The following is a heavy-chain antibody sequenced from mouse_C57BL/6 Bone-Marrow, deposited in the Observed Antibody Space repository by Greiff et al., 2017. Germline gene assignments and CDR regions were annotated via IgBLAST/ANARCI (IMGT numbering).Heavy chain of an antibody. J-gene: IGHJ3*01. CDR3: AGLRRRKIFAD. CDR2: IDPSDSYT. V-gene: IGHV1-50*01. CDR1: GYTFTSYW. D-gene: IGHD2-2*01. Sequence: QVQLQQPGAELVKPGASVKLSCKASGYTFTSYWMQWVKQRPGQGLEWIGEIDPSDSYTNYNQKFKGKATLTVDTSSNTAYMQLSSLTSEDSAVYCCAGLRRRKIFADWGQGTLVTVSA.